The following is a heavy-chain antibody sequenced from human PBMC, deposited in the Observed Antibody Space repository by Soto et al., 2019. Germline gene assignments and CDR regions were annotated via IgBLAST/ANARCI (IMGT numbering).Heavy chain of an antibody. D-gene: IGHD3-10*01. J-gene: IGHJ6*02. Sequence: EVQLVESGGGLVQPGGSLRLSCAASGFTFSSYWMHWVRQAPGKGLVWVSRINSDGSSTSYADSVKGRFTISRDNAKNTLYLQMNSLRAEDTAVYYCAIEITMVRGVIFPRRDGMDVWCQGTTVTVSS. CDR3: AIEITMVRGVIFPRRDGMDV. CDR1: GFTFSSYW. CDR2: INSDGSST. V-gene: IGHV3-74*01.